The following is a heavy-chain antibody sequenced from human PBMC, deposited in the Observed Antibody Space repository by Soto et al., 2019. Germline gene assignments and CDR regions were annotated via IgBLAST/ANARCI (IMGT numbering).Heavy chain of an antibody. Sequence: EVQLVESGGGLVQPGGSLKLSCAVSGFTFSSHAMNWVRQAPGKGLEWVAYIHGTRSIIYYADSVKGRFTISRDNAKNSLYLQMDSLRDEDTALSYCARDARNADYDYWGQGTLVTVSS. CDR2: IHGTRSII. J-gene: IGHJ4*02. V-gene: IGHV3-48*02. CDR3: ARDARNADYDY. D-gene: IGHD3-16*01. CDR1: GFTFSSHA.